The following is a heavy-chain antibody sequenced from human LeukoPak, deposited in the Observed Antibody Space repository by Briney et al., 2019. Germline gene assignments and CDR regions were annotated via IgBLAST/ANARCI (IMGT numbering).Heavy chain of an antibody. J-gene: IGHJ3*02. D-gene: IGHD4-23*01. CDR2: VQYSGST. V-gene: IGHV4-59*08. CDR3: ASCYGGNGPDAFDI. CDR1: GGSISTYY. Sequence: SETLSLTCTVSGGSISTYYWSWVRQSPGKGLEWIGCVQYSGSTYYNPSLKSRVTISVDTSKNQFSLKLSSVTAADTAVYYCASCYGGNGPDAFDIWGQGTMVTVSS.